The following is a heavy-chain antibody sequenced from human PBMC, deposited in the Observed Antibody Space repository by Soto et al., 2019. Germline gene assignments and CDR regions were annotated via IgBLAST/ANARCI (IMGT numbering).Heavy chain of an antibody. D-gene: IGHD6-19*01. CDR3: ARQRSGWYSESFDY. CDR1: GGSISSYY. Sequence: SETLSLTCTVSGGSISSYYWSWIRQPPGKGLEWIGYIYYSGSTNYNPSLKSRVTISVDTSKNQFSLKLSSVTAADTAVYYCARQRSGWYSESFDYWGQGTLVTVSS. V-gene: IGHV4-59*08. CDR2: IYYSGST. J-gene: IGHJ4*02.